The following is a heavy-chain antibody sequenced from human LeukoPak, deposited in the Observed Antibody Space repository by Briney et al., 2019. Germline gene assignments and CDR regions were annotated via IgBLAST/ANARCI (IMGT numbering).Heavy chain of an antibody. CDR1: GFTFRSHD. CDR2: ISGSGGST. D-gene: IGHD2-15*01. J-gene: IGHJ6*02. CDR3: AKDISCSGGSCYSYYYYYGMDV. V-gene: IGHV3-23*01. Sequence: PGGSLRLSCAASGFTFRSHDMSWVRQAPGKGLEWVSGISGSGGSTFYADSVKGRFTISRDNAKNSLYLQMNSLRAEDTALYYCAKDISCSGGSCYSYYYYYGMDVWGQGTTVTVSS.